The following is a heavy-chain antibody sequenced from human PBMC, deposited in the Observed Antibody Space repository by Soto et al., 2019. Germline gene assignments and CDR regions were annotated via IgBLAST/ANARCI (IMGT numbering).Heavy chain of an antibody. CDR3: ARDKGRVGDYLGLLGAFDI. D-gene: IGHD4-17*01. J-gene: IGHJ3*02. V-gene: IGHV4-59*01. CDR2: IYYSGST. Sequence: QVQLQESGPGLVKPSETLSLTCTVSGGSISSYYWSWIRQPPGKGLGWIGYIYYSGSTNYNPSLKNHVTISVETSKNHFSLKLSSVTAADTAVYYCARDKGRVGDYLGLLGAFDIWGQGTMVTVSS. CDR1: GGSISSYY.